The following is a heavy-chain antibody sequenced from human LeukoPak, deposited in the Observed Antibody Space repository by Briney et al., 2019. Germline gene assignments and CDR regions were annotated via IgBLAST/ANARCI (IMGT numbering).Heavy chain of an antibody. D-gene: IGHD6-13*01. V-gene: IGHV3-11*04. CDR3: ARRVASANDAFDI. CDR1: GFTFSDYY. J-gene: IGHJ3*02. Sequence: GGSLRLSCAAPGFTFSDYYMSWIRQAPGKGLEWVSYISSSGSTIYYADSVKGRFTISRDNAKNSLYLQMNSLRAEDTAVYYCARRVASANDAFDIWGQGTMVTVSS. CDR2: ISSSGSTI.